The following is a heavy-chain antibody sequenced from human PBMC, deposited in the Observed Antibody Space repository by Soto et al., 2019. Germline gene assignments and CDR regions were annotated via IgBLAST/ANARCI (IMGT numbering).Heavy chain of an antibody. CDR2: ITTSSNYI. CDR1: GFTFSSYT. Sequence: GGSLRLSCAASGFTFSSYTMKWVRQTPEKGLEWVSSITTSSNYIHYAESVKGRFTISRDNAKNSLYLQMQTLRAEDTAVYFCARGYFDYWGQGALVTVSS. V-gene: IGHV3-21*01. D-gene: IGHD3-10*01. CDR3: ARGYFDY. J-gene: IGHJ4*02.